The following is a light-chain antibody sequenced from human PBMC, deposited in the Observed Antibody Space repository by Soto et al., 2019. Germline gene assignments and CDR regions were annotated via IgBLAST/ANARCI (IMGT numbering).Light chain of an antibody. Sequence: QSALTQPASVSGSRGQSITISCTGTSSDVGAYNFVSWYQQHPGKLPKIMIFDVSRRPSGVSDRFSGSKSGNTASLTISGLQAEDVGDYYCSSYTSSSTHVFGSGTKVTVL. CDR2: DVS. V-gene: IGLV2-14*03. J-gene: IGLJ1*01. CDR1: SSDVGAYNF. CDR3: SSYTSSSTHV.